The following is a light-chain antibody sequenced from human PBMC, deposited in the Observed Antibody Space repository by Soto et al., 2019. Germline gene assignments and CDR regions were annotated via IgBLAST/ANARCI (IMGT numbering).Light chain of an antibody. CDR2: RAS. CDR1: QNINNW. Sequence: DIQMTQSPSTLSASVGDRVTITCRASQNINNWLAWYQQKPGKAPKLLIYRASSLENGVPSRFSGRGSGTDFIFNITSLQPNDFATYYCQQYSSDSTFGQGTKVEI. CDR3: QQYSSDST. V-gene: IGKV1-5*03. J-gene: IGKJ1*01.